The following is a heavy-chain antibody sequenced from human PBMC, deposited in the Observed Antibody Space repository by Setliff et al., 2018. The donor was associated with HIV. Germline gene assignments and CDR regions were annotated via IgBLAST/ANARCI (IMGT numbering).Heavy chain of an antibody. CDR3: ATLQSRGWPHEIEY. D-gene: IGHD6-19*01. V-gene: IGHV4-39*01. CDR2: IYFGGSS. CDR1: GGSFSGTNYY. J-gene: IGHJ4*02. Sequence: SETLSLTCTVSGGSFSGTNYYWAWIRQPPGKGLEWIGSIYFGGSSHYNPSLESRVTISEDTSRSSFSLKLTSVTVADTALYYRATLQSRGWPHEIEYWGQGTLVTVSS.